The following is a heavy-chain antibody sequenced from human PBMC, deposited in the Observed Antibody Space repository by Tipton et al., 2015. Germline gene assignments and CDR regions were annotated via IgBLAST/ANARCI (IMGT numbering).Heavy chain of an antibody. V-gene: IGHV4-59*12. D-gene: IGHD3-9*01. Sequence: LRLSCTVSGGSISSYYWSWIRQPPGKGLEWIGYISYIGNTNYNPSLKSRVTISVDTSKNQFFLQLNSVTPEDTAVYYCVRESLVMFDYWGQGTLVTVSS. CDR1: GGSISSYY. J-gene: IGHJ4*02. CDR2: ISYIGNT. CDR3: VRESLVMFDY.